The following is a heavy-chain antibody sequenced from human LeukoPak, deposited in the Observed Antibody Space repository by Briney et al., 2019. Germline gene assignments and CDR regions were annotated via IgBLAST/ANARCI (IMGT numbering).Heavy chain of an antibody. CDR3: ARPSVRGVIYGMDV. CDR1: GFTFSSFE. D-gene: IGHD3-10*01. V-gene: IGHV3-48*03. J-gene: IGHJ6*02. CDR2: ISSSGTTI. Sequence: AGGSLRLSCAASGFTFSSFEMNWVRQAPGKGLEWVSYISSSGTTIYYADSVKGRFTISRDNAKNSVYLQMNSLRAEDTAVYYCARPSVRGVIYGMDVWGQGTTVTVSS.